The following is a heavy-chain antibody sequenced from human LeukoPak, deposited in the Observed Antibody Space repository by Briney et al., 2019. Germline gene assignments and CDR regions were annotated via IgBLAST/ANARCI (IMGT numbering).Heavy chain of an antibody. Sequence: SVKVSCKASGGTFSSYAISWVRQAPGQGLEWMGGIIPIFGTANYAQKFQGRVTITADESTSTAYMELRSLRSDDTAVYYCARDYGWRSSDAFDIWGQGTMVTVSS. CDR1: GGTFSSYA. V-gene: IGHV1-69*13. D-gene: IGHD2-15*01. CDR3: ARDYGWRSSDAFDI. CDR2: IIPIFGTA. J-gene: IGHJ3*02.